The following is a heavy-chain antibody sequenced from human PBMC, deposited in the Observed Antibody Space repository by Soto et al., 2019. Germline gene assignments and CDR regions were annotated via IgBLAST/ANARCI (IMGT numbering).Heavy chain of an antibody. D-gene: IGHD5-12*01. J-gene: IGHJ6*02. Sequence: PSEALSLTCTVSGGAVSSGSFYLRWIRRPPGKGLEWVGYFYDSGSTNYNPSLRSRVTMSVDTSKNQFSLKLSSVTAADTAVYYCAASAPPATNYYYAMVVWCEGTKVTLSS. CDR2: FYDSGST. CDR3: AASAPPATNYYYAMVV. V-gene: IGHV4-61*01. CDR1: GGAVSSGSFY.